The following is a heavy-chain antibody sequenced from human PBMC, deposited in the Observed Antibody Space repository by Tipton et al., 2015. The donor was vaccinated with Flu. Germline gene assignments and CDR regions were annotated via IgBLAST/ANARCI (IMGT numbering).Heavy chain of an antibody. D-gene: IGHD3-16*01. CDR3: ARGGRSSDYAGVEV. J-gene: IGHJ6*02. Sequence: SLRLSCAASGFTFESYWMSWVRQTPGKGLEWVANVKQDGGEKHYVDSVKGRFTTSRDNSKNTLYLQMNSLRAEDTAVYYCARGGRSSDYAGVEVWGQGTTVTVSS. CDR2: VKQDGGEK. CDR1: GFTFESYW. V-gene: IGHV3-7*01.